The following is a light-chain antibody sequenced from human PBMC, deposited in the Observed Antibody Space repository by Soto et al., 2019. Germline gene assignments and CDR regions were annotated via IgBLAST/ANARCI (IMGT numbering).Light chain of an antibody. CDR3: LLSYSGPWV. V-gene: IGLV7-46*01. CDR2: ATN. CDR1: TGAVTSSHS. Sequence: QSVVTQEPSLTVSPGGTVTLTCGSNTGAVTSSHSPYWFQQKPGQAPTTLIYATNNKHSWTPARFSGSLLGGKAALTLSGAQPEDEADYYCLLSYSGPWVFGGGTQLTVL. J-gene: IGLJ2*01.